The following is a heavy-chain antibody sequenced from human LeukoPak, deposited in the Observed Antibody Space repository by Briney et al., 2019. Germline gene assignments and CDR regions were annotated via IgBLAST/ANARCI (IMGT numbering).Heavy chain of an antibody. CDR1: GFTFSNYY. CDR3: ARTLYYDFWSGYDLYY. J-gene: IGHJ4*02. CDR2: ISSSGSTI. V-gene: IGHV3-11*04. Sequence: GGSLRLSCAASGFTFSNYYMNWIRQAPGKGLEWVSYISSSGSTIYYADSVKGRFTISRDNAKNSLYLQMNSLRAEDTAVYYWARTLYYDFWSGYDLYYWGQGTLVAVSS. D-gene: IGHD3-3*01.